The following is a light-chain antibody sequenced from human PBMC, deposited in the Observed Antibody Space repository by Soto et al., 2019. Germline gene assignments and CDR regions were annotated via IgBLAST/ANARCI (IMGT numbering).Light chain of an antibody. J-gene: IGKJ1*01. V-gene: IGKV3-15*01. CDR3: QQYDNWPRT. CDR1: QSVSSN. CDR2: GAS. Sequence: ERVMTQSPATLSVSQGERATLSCRASQSVSSNLAWYQQKPGQVPRLLIYGASTRATGIPARFSGSGSGTEFTLTISSLQSEDFAVYYCQQYDNWPRTFGQGTKVDIK.